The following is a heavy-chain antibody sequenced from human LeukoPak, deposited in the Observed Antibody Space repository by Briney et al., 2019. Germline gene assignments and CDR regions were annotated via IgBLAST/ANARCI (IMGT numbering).Heavy chain of an antibody. CDR3: AKDRGYGGSAYFDY. D-gene: IGHD4-23*01. J-gene: IGHJ4*02. Sequence: GGSLRLSCAASGFTFSGSAMHWVRQASGKGLEWVGRIRSIANNYATAYAASVKGRFTISRDDSNNTLYLQMNSLRAEDTAVYYCAKDRGYGGSAYFDYWGQGTLVTVSS. V-gene: IGHV3-73*01. CDR1: GFTFSGSA. CDR2: IRSIANNYAT.